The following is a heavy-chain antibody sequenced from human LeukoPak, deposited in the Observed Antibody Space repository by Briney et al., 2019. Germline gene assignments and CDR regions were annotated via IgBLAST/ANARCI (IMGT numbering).Heavy chain of an antibody. J-gene: IGHJ6*02. V-gene: IGHV1-18*01. Sequence: ASVKVSCKASGHTFTSYGISWVRQAPGQGLEWMGWISAYNGNTNYAQKLQGRVTMTTDTSTSTAYMELRSLRSDDTAVYYCARAGTTTFYYYGMDVWGQGTTVTVSS. CDR3: ARAGTTTFYYYGMDV. D-gene: IGHD1-7*01. CDR1: GHTFTSYG. CDR2: ISAYNGNT.